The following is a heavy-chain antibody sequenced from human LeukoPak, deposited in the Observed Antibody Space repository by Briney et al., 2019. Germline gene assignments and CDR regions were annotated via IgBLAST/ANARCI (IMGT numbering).Heavy chain of an antibody. V-gene: IGHV4-38-2*01. CDR2: IYHSGST. D-gene: IGHD3-3*01. J-gene: IGHJ3*02. CDR3: ARRLYDFWSGYPDDAFDI. CDR1: GYSISSGYY. Sequence: SETLSLTCAVSGYSISSGYYWGWIRQPPGKGLEWIGSIYHSGSTYYNPSLKSRVNISVDTSKNQFSLKLSSVTAADTAVYYCARRLYDFWSGYPDDAFDIWGQGTMVTVSS.